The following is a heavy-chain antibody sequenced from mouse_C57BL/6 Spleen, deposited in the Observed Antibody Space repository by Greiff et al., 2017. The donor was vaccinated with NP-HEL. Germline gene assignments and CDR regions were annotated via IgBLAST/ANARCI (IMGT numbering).Heavy chain of an antibody. V-gene: IGHV1-26*01. Sequence: EVQLQQSGPELVKPGASVKISCKASGYTFTDYYMNWVKQSHGKSLEWIGDINPNNGGTSYNQKFKGKATLTVVKSSSTAYMELRSLTSEDSAVYYCAREEDWGFDYWGQGTTLTVSS. D-gene: IGHD4-1*01. J-gene: IGHJ2*01. CDR1: GYTFTDYY. CDR3: AREEDWGFDY. CDR2: INPNNGGT.